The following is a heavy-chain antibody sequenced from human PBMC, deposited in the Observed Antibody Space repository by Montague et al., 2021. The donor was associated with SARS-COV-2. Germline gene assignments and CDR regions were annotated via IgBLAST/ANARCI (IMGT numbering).Heavy chain of an antibody. V-gene: IGHV4-39*07. CDR1: GGSISGSSYY. J-gene: IGHJ6*02. CDR2: IYYSGST. CDR3: AREKAVNIVVVPTVPLAECMDV. D-gene: IGHD2-2*01. Sequence: SETLSLTCTVSGGSISGSSYYWGCIRQPPGKGLDGIVTIYYSGSTYSNLSLKIPVTISVDTSKNQISLKLSSVTAADTDVYYCAREKAVNIVVVPTVPLAECMDVWGQGTTVTVSS.